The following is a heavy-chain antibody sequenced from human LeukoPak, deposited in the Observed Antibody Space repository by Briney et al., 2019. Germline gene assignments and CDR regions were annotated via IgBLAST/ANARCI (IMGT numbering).Heavy chain of an antibody. V-gene: IGHV3-23*01. CDR2: IIGSGGTT. Sequence: GGTLRLSCAASGFTFSSYAMSWVRQAPGKGLELVSIIIGSGGTTYYADSVMGRFTISRDNSKNTVYLQMNSLRDEDTAIYRCAKRGSSTLLGAFTFWGQGTMVTVSS. D-gene: IGHD6-13*01. CDR1: GFTFSSYA. CDR3: AKRGSSTLLGAFTF. J-gene: IGHJ3*01.